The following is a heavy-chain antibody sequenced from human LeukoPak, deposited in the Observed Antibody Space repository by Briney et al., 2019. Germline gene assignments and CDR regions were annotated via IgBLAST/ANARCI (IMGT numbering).Heavy chain of an antibody. Sequence: PSETLSLTCIVSGGSISRSSYYWAWIRQPPGKGLEWIGSMYYTGSTYYTPYLKSRVTIYVYTSKNHFSLKLSSVTAADTAVYYCARLGDTMILWGQGTLVTVSS. CDR1: GGSISRSSYY. V-gene: IGHV4-39*02. J-gene: IGHJ4*02. CDR3: ARLGDTMIL. CDR2: MYYTGST. D-gene: IGHD3-22*01.